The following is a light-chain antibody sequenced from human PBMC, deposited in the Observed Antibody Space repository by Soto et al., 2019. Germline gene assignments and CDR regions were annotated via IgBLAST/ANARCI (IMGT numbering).Light chain of an antibody. CDR3: QQYNNSPLT. V-gene: IGKV3-15*01. Sequence: EFVLTQSPGTLSLSPGERATLSCMASESVNSNYLAWYQQKPGQAPRLLIYGASSRATGIPVRFSGSGSGTEFTLTISSLQSEDFAVYYCQQYNNSPLTFGQGTRLEIK. CDR2: GAS. J-gene: IGKJ5*01. CDR1: ESVNSN.